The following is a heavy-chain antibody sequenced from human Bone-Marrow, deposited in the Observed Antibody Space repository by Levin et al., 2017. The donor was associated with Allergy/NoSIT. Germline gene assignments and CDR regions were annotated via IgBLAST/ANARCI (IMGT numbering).Heavy chain of an antibody. Sequence: SETLSLTCGVSGGSFSGYYWSWIRQSPGKGLEWIGKIKHTGSTNYNPSLKSRVTISIDTSKNEFSLKLTSLTAADTAMYYCARGSHIVATTDYFDYWGQGTLVAVSS. CDR2: IKHTGST. D-gene: IGHD5-12*01. V-gene: IGHV4-34*01. J-gene: IGHJ4*02. CDR1: GGSFSGYY. CDR3: ARGSHIVATTDYFDY.